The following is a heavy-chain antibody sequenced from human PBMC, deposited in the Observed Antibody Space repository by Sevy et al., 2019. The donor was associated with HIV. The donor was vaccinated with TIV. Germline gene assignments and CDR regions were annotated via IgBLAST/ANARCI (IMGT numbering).Heavy chain of an antibody. CDR1: GFSFDSYG. V-gene: IGHV3-23*01. Sequence: GGSLRLSCAVSGFSFDSYGMTWVRQAPGKGLEWVSGISGSGSRTYYADSVKGRFIISRDNSKNTLDLQMNSLRSEATVQASPNTPQDNSEKQRQCRMTTLRGQDTAIYYCAKGGGGHYDPDEIGYYFYYYNMDVWGKGTTVTVSS. CDR2: ISGSGSRT. D-gene: IGHD3-22*01. J-gene: IGHJ6*03. CDR3: NTPQDNSEKQRQCRMTTLRGQDTAIYYCAKGGGGHYDPDEIGYYFYYYNMDV.